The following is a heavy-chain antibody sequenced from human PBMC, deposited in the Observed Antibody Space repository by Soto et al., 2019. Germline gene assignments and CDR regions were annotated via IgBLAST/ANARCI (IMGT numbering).Heavy chain of an antibody. V-gene: IGHV4-39*02. J-gene: IGHJ4*02. CDR3: ARRPHIVVAPT. CDR1: GASFSDANYY. Sequence: SETLSLTCIVSGASFSDANYYWVWIRQPPGEGLEWIGSFYYDGRTYYNASLKSRVTISVDTSKNHFSLMLTSVTAADTAVYYCARRPHIVVAPTWGQGTLVTVSS. D-gene: IGHD2-21*01. CDR2: FYYDGRT.